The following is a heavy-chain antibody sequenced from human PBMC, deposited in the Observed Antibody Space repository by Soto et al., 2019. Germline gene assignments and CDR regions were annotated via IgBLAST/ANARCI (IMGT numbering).Heavy chain of an antibody. D-gene: IGHD5-18*01. CDR1: GGTFSSYA. CDR3: ARCKGGEYSYGYLSH. V-gene: IGHV1-69*13. J-gene: IGHJ4*02. Sequence: SVKVSCKASGGTFSSYAISWVRQAPGQGLEWMGGIIPIFGTANYAQKFQGRVTITADESTSTAYMELSSLRSEDTAVYYCARCKGGEYSYGYLSHWGQGTLVTVSS. CDR2: IIPIFGTA.